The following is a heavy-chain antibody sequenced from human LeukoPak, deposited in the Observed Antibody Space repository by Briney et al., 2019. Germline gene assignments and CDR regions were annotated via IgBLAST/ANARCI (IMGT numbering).Heavy chain of an antibody. CDR3: ARGITMVDS. D-gene: IGHD4/OR15-4a*01. V-gene: IGHV3-23*01. CDR2: ISGSGDST. J-gene: IGHJ4*02. Sequence: GGSLRLSCAASGFTFSTFAMNWVRQAPGKGLEWVSAISGSGDSTYFGDSVKGRFTISRDNSKNTLYLQMNSLRAEDTAVYYCARGITMVDSWGQGTLVTVSS. CDR1: GFTFSTFA.